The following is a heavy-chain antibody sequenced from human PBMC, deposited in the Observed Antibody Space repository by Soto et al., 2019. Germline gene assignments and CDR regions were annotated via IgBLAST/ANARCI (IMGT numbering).Heavy chain of an antibody. J-gene: IGHJ5*02. CDR3: ARGKYYYGSGNNRWFDP. Sequence: QVQLQQWGAGLLKPSETLSLTCAVYGGSFSGYYWSWILQPPGKGLEWIGEINHSGSTNYNPSHKSRVTISVDTSKNQFSLKLSSVTAADTAVYYCARGKYYYGSGNNRWFDPWGQGTLVTVSS. CDR1: GGSFSGYY. V-gene: IGHV4-34*01. D-gene: IGHD3-10*01. CDR2: INHSGST.